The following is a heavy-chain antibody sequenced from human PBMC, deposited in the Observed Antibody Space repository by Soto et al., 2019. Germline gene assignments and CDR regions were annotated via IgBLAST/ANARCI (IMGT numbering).Heavy chain of an antibody. CDR3: ARDKITGLFDY. Sequence: SETLSLTCSVSGGSIRSGGYYWSWICQRPGKGLEWIGHMYYSGSTYYNPSLKSRVTISVDTSKNQFSLKLRSVTAADTAVYYCARDKITGLFDYWGQGTLVTVSS. CDR2: MYYSGST. CDR1: GGSIRSGGYY. V-gene: IGHV4-31*03. J-gene: IGHJ4*02. D-gene: IGHD2-8*02.